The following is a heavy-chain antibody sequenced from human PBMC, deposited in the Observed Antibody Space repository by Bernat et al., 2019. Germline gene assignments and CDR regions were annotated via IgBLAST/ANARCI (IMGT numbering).Heavy chain of an antibody. CDR3: AKDRYCSGGGCYTFEY. Sequence: QVQLVESGGGVVQPGRSLRLSCAASGFTFSTYGMHWVRQAPGKGLEWVAVISYAGSNKYYADSVKGRLTISRDNSKNTLYLQMDSLRTEDTAVYYCAKDRYCSGGGCYTFEYWGQGTQVTVSS. CDR1: GFTFSTYG. D-gene: IGHD2-15*01. J-gene: IGHJ4*02. CDR2: ISYAGSNK. V-gene: IGHV3-30*18.